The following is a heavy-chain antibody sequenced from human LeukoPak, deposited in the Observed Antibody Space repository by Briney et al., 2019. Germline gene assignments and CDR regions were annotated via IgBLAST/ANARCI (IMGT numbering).Heavy chain of an antibody. Sequence: PSETLSLTCTVSGGSISSYYWSWIRQPAGKGLEWIGRIYTSGSTNYNPSLKSRVTISVDKSKNQFSLKLSSVTAADTAVYYCARDVVAAAATGYAFDIWGQGTMVTVSS. V-gene: IGHV4-4*07. CDR3: ARDVVAAAATGYAFDI. CDR1: GGSISSYY. D-gene: IGHD6-13*01. J-gene: IGHJ3*02. CDR2: IYTSGST.